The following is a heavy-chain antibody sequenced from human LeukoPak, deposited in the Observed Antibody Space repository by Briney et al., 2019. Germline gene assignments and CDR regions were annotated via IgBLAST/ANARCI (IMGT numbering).Heavy chain of an antibody. J-gene: IGHJ4*02. Sequence: GGSLRLSCAASGFTFSNYWMSWVRQAPGKGLEWVANIKQDGSEKYYVDSVKGRFTFSRDNAKNSLFLQMNSLRAEDTAMYYCTSLGNYGSGSFSFNYWGQGTLVTVSS. CDR3: TSLGNYGSGSFSFNY. CDR1: GFTFSNYW. V-gene: IGHV3-7*05. CDR2: IKQDGSEK. D-gene: IGHD3-10*01.